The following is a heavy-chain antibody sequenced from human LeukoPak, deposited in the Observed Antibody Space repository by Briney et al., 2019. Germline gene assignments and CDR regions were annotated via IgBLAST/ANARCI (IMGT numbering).Heavy chain of an antibody. Sequence: PSQTLSLTCTVSGGSISSGDYYCSWIRQPPGKGLEWIGYIYYSGSTYYNPSLKSRVTISVDTSKNQFSLKLSSVTAADTAVYYCARGGCSGGSCYSDYWGQGTLVTVSS. D-gene: IGHD2-15*01. CDR2: IYYSGST. V-gene: IGHV4-30-4*01. CDR3: ARGGCSGGSCYSDY. CDR1: GGSISSGDYY. J-gene: IGHJ4*02.